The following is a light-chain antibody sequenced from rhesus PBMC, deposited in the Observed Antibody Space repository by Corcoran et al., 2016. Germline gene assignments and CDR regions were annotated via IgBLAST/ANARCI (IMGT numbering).Light chain of an antibody. J-gene: IGKJ2*01. Sequence: DIQMTQSPSSLSASVGDTVTITCRARQGISSYLHWFQQKPGKAPKLLIYVASSLESGVPSRFSGSGAGTDFTLTISSLQPEDFAVYYCLQHHSFPYSFGQGTKVEIK. V-gene: IGKV1-28*03. CDR2: VAS. CDR1: QGISSY. CDR3: LQHHSFPYS.